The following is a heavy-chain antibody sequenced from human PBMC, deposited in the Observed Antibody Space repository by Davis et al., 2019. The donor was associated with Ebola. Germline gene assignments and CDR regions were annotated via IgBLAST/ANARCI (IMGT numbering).Heavy chain of an antibody. D-gene: IGHD5-24*01. V-gene: IGHV3-30*02. J-gene: IGHJ4*02. CDR2: IRVDTTTK. CDR1: GFKFNIYG. Sequence: PGGSLRLSCAGSGFKFNIYGMYWVRQAPGRGLEWVAVIRVDTTTKKYADSVRGRFTISRDNSQNTLYLQMDSLRTEDTAMYYCATRNAYNSPDSWGQGTLVTVSS. CDR3: ATRNAYNSPDS.